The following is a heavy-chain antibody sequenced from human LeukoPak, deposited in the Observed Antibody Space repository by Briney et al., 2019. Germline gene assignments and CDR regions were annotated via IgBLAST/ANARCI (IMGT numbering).Heavy chain of an antibody. Sequence: SETLSLTCSVYGGSLNGYYWSWIRQPPGKGLEWIGEINHSGATNYNPSLKSRVTMSLDMSKNQFSLRLNSVTAADTALYYCARGLPSYGDYVDYYFYMDVWGKGTTVTVSS. D-gene: IGHD4-17*01. CDR3: ARGLPSYGDYVDYYFYMDV. V-gene: IGHV4-34*01. CDR2: INHSGAT. CDR1: GGSLNGYY. J-gene: IGHJ6*03.